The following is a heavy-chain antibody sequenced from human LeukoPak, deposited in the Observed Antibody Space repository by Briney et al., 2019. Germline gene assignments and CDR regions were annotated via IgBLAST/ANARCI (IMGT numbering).Heavy chain of an antibody. J-gene: IGHJ4*02. CDR3: ARDNGDYYFDY. D-gene: IGHD4-17*01. CDR2: IYSGGST. V-gene: IGHV3-53*01. Sequence: PGGSLRLSCAASGFTVSSNYMSWVRQAPGKGLEWVSVIYSGGSTYYADSAKGRFTISSDNSKNTLYLQMNSLRAEDTAVYYCARDNGDYYFDYWGRGTLVTVSS. CDR1: GFTVSSNY.